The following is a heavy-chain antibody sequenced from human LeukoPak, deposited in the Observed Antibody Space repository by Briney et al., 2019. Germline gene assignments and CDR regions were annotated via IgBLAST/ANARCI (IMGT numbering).Heavy chain of an antibody. CDR1: GGSMTSGTYY. D-gene: IGHD3-16*01. CDR2: IYHNGFT. V-gene: IGHV4-39*07. CDR3: ARAENGLSY. J-gene: IGHJ4*02. Sequence: SETLSLTCTVSGGSMTSGTYYWDWIRQTPGKGLEWIGNIYHNGFTYYVPSFQSRVTMSVDTSKNQFSLKLSSVTAADTAVYYCARAENGLSYWGQGTLVTVSS.